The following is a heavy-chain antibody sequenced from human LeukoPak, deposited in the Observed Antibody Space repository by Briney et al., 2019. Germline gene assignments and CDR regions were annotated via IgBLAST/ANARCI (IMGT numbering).Heavy chain of an antibody. V-gene: IGHV4-59*01. Sequence: PSETLSLTCTVSGGSISSYYWSWIRQPPGKGLEWIGYIYYSGSTNYIPSLKSRVTISLDTSKNQFSLKLSSVTAADTAVYYCARDFSMMNFDYWGQGTLVTVSS. CDR1: GGSISSYY. CDR2: IYYSGST. J-gene: IGHJ4*02. CDR3: ARDFSMMNFDY. D-gene: IGHD2/OR15-2a*01.